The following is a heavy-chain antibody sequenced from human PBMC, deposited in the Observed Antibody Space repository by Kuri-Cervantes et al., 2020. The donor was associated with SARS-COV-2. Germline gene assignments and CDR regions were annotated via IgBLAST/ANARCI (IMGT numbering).Heavy chain of an antibody. J-gene: IGHJ4*02. Sequence: ASVKVSCKASGYTFTSYYMHWVRQAPGQGLEWMGWINPNSGGTNYAQKFQGRATMTRDTSISTAYMELSRLRSDDTAVYYCARDYYGSGSYYPVYWGQGTLVTVSS. CDR1: GYTFTSYY. D-gene: IGHD3-10*01. CDR2: INPNSGGT. V-gene: IGHV1-2*02. CDR3: ARDYYGSGSYYPVY.